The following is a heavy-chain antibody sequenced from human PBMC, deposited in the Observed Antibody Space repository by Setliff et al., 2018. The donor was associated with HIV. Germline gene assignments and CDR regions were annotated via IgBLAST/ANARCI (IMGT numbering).Heavy chain of an antibody. J-gene: IGHJ5*02. D-gene: IGHD3-10*01. Sequence: SETLSLTCTVSGASISSGNYYWSWIRQPAGKGLEWIGRIYTSGSTNYNPSLKSRVTISVDTSKNQFSLKLSAVTAADTAVYYCARRIDDSGSFPDKNWFDTWGQGSLVTVSS. CDR1: GASISSGNYY. CDR3: ARRIDDSGSFPDKNWFDT. V-gene: IGHV4-61*02. CDR2: IYTSGST.